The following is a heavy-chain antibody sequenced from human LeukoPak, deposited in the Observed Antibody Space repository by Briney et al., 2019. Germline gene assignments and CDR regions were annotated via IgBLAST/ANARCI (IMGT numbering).Heavy chain of an antibody. J-gene: IGHJ5*02. V-gene: IGHV4-39*01. D-gene: IGHD4-17*01. CDR2: IHYSGSA. CDR1: GDSISSGTYY. CDR3: ARHGFLLVTTKGWFDP. Sequence: PSETLSLTCTVSGDSISSGTYYWGWVRQPPGKGLEWIGSIHYSGSAYYNPSLKSRVTISVDTSNNQFSLKLRSVTAADTAVSYCARHGFLLVTTKGWFDPWGQGTLVTVSS.